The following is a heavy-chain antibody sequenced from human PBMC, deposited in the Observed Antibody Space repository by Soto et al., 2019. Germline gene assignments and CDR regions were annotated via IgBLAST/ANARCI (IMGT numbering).Heavy chain of an antibody. V-gene: IGHV4-30-2*01. Sequence: ILSITCTLAGGCINRGGYYWSWIRQPPGKGLEWIGYIYHSGNSYYNPSLESRVSLSVDRSNNKFSLELSSVTAADTAVYYCARRYFTGWLEYWVQGTLVT. J-gene: IGHJ4*02. CDR1: GGCINRGGYY. D-gene: IGHD6-19*01. CDR3: ARRYFTGWLEY. CDR2: IYHSGNS.